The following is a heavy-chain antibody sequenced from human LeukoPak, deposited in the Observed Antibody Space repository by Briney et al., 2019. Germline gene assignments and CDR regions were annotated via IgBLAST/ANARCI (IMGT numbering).Heavy chain of an antibody. J-gene: IGHJ4*02. D-gene: IGHD3-10*01. CDR1: GFTVSSNY. V-gene: IGHV3-21*01. CDR3: ASMDYYGSGSHYNIIDY. CDR2: ISSGSSYI. Sequence: NPGGSLRLSCAASGFTVSSNYMSWVRQAPGKGLEWVSSISSGSSYIYYADSLKGRFTISRDNAKNTLYLQMNNLRAEDTAVYYCASMDYYGSGSHYNIIDYWGQGTLVTVSS.